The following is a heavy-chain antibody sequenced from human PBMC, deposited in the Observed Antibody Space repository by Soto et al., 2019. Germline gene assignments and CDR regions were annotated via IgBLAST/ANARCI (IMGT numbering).Heavy chain of an antibody. J-gene: IGHJ4*02. CDR3: TTTGTIDY. Sequence: VGSLRLSCAASGFTFSNAWMTWVRQAPGKGLEWLGRIKSKTDGGTTYYAEPVKGRFTISRDDSKNAVCLQMNSLKTEDTAVYYCTTTGTIDYWGQGALVTVSS. CDR2: IKSKTDGGTT. V-gene: IGHV3-15*01. CDR1: GFTFSNAW. D-gene: IGHD1-1*01.